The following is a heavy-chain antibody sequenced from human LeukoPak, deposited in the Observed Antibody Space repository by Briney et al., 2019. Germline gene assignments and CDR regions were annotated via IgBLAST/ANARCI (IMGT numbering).Heavy chain of an antibody. V-gene: IGHV3-30*18. D-gene: IGHD6-13*01. CDR3: AKDNVAAAGRYFDY. Sequence: GGSLRLSCASSGFTFINYGMHWVRQAPVNGLDWVALILYDGSNKYFADSVKGRFTISRDNSKNTLYLQMHSLRAEDTAVYYCAKDNVAAAGRYFDYWGQGALVAVSS. CDR2: ILYDGSNK. J-gene: IGHJ4*02. CDR1: GFTFINYG.